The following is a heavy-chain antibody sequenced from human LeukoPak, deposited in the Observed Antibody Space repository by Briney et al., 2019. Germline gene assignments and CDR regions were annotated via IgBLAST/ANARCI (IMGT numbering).Heavy chain of an antibody. V-gene: IGHV1-2*06. CDR2: INPNSGGT. J-gene: IGHJ4*02. CDR3: ARGAKVPSDYFDY. CDR1: GYTFTGYY. Sequence: ASVKVSCKASGYTFTGYYMHWVRQAPGQGLEWMGRINPNSGGTNYAQKFQGRVTMTRDTSISAAYMELSRLRSDDTAVYYCARGAKVPSDYFDYWGQGTLVTVSS. D-gene: IGHD1-1*01.